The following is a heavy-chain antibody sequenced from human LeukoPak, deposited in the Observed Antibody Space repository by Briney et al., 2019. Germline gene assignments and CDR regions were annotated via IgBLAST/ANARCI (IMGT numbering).Heavy chain of an antibody. J-gene: IGHJ4*02. CDR2: IYYSGST. V-gene: IGHV4-39*01. CDR1: GGSISSSSYY. Sequence: SETLSLTCTVSGGSISSSSYYWGWIRQPPGKGLEWIGSIYYSGSTYYNPSLKSRVTISVDTSKNQFSLKLSSVTAADTAVYYCARLSPPSYCSSTSCYVFGGGNVDYWGQGTLVTVSS. D-gene: IGHD2-2*01. CDR3: ARLSPPSYCSSTSCYVFGGGNVDY.